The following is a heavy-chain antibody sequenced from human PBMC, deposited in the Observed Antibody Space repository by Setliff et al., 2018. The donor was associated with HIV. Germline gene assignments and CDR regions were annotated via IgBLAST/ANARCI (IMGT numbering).Heavy chain of an antibody. D-gene: IGHD3-9*01. J-gene: IGHJ3*02. CDR3: AREYDVLTGYYISAFDI. V-gene: IGHV1-3*01. CDR2: IIAGDGSI. Sequence: ASVKVSCKASGYSFSGYAMHWVRQVPGQRLEWMGWIIAGDGSIRYSQKFQGRVSFTRDTSASTAYMELYSLISEDTAVYYCAREYDVLTGYYISAFDIWGQGTMVTVSS. CDR1: GYSFSGYA.